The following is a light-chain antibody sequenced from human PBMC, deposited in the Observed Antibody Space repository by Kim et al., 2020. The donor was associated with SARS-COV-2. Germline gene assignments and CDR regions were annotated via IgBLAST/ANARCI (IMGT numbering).Light chain of an antibody. CDR2: EVS. J-gene: IGLJ3*02. V-gene: IGLV2-8*01. CDR3: SSYAGSNNVV. CDR1: SSNVGNYTF. Sequence: QSALTQPPSASGSPGQSVTISCTGTSSNVGNYTFVSWYQQHPGKAPKLMIYEVSKRPSGLPDRFSGSKSGNTASLTVSGLQTEDEANYYCSSYAGSNNVVFGGGTQLTVL.